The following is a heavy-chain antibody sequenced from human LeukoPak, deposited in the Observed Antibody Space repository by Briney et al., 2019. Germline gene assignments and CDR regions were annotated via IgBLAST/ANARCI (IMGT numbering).Heavy chain of an antibody. D-gene: IGHD1-1*01. J-gene: IGHJ4*02. V-gene: IGHV4-59*08. Sequence: SETLSLTCTVSGGSISSYYWSWIRQPPGKGLEWIGYIYYGGSTNYNPSLKSRVTISVDTSKNQFSLKLSSVTAADTAVYYCARAGTTGFYFDYWGQGTLVTVSS. CDR1: GGSISSYY. CDR2: IYYGGST. CDR3: ARAGTTGFYFDY.